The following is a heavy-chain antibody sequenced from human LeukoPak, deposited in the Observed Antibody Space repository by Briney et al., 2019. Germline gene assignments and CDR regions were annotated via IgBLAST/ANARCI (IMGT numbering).Heavy chain of an antibody. CDR2: INWNGGSR. Sequence: PGGSLRLSCAASGFKFDDYGMSWVRQVPGKGLEWVSGINWNGGSRGYADSVKGRFTISRDNAKNSVYLQMNSLRSEDTAVYYCAREPPYSYYYYYMDVWGKGTTVTVSS. CDR3: AREPPYSYYYYYMDV. D-gene: IGHD4-11*01. CDR1: GFKFDDYG. V-gene: IGHV3-20*04. J-gene: IGHJ6*03.